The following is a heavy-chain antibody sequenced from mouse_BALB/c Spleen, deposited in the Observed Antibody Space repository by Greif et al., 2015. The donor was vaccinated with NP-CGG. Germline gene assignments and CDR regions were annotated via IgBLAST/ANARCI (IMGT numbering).Heavy chain of an antibody. D-gene: IGHD1-1*01. Sequence: EVQLQQSGPGLVKLSQSLSLTCTVTGYSITSDYAWNWIRQFPGNKLEWMGYISYSGSTSYNPSLKSRISITRDTSKNQFFLQLNSVTTEDTATYYCARRDYGSTLDYWGQGTTLTVSS. J-gene: IGHJ2*01. CDR1: GYSITSDYA. CDR2: ISYSGST. V-gene: IGHV3-2*02. CDR3: ARRDYGSTLDY.